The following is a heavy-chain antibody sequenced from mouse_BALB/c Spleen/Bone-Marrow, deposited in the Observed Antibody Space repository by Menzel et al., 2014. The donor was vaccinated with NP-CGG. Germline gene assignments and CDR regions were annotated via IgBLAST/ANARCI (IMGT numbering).Heavy chain of an antibody. CDR2: ISNGGGST. CDR1: GFTFSDYY. J-gene: IGHJ3*01. V-gene: IGHV5-12*02. Sequence: EVNLVESGAGLVQPGGSLKLSCATSGFTFSDYYMYWVSQTPEQRLEWVAYISNGGGSTYYPDTVKGRFTISRDNAKNTLYLQMSRLKSEDTSMYYCARHGGYRSWFDYWGQGTLVTVSA. D-gene: IGHD1-1*02. CDR3: ARHGGYRSWFDY.